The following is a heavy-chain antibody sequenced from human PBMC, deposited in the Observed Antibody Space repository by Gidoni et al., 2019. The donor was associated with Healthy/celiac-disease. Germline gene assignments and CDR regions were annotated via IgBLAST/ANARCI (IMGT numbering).Heavy chain of an antibody. V-gene: IGHV3-23*01. CDR2: ISGSCGST. CDR1: GVTCSSFA. D-gene: IGHD3-16*01. Sequence: EVQLLESGGGLVQPGGSRRLACAASGVTCSSFAMSWVRQAPGKGLEGVSAISGSCGSTYYADSVKGRFTISRDNSKNTLYLQMNSLRAEDTAVYYCAKAPYADYYGMDVWGQGTTVTVSS. J-gene: IGHJ6*02. CDR3: AKAPYADYYGMDV.